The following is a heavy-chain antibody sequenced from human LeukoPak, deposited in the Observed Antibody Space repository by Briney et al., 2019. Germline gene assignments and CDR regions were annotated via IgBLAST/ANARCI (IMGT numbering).Heavy chain of an antibody. CDR1: GSTFSSYA. J-gene: IGHJ4*02. Sequence: GGSLRLSCEASGSTFSSYAMSWVRQAPGKGLDWVSGISAGGDRTYYADSVKGRFTISRDNAKNTLYLQMNSLRAEDTAVYYCAKFEYSTATQLYYFDCWGQGALVTVSS. V-gene: IGHV3-23*01. CDR3: AKFEYSTATQLYYFDC. D-gene: IGHD5-24*01. CDR2: ISAGGDRT.